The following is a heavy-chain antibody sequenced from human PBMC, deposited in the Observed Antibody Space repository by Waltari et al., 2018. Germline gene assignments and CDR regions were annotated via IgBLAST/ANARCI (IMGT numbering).Heavy chain of an antibody. D-gene: IGHD6-13*01. J-gene: IGHJ6*02. Sequence: QVQLVQSGAEVKKPGASVKVSCKASGYTFTSYGISWVRQAPGQGLEWMGWISAYNGNTNYAQKLQGRVTMTTDTATSTAYMELRSLRSDDTAVYYCASNHIAAEQRYYYYGMDVWGQGTTVTVSS. CDR3: ASNHIAAEQRYYYYGMDV. CDR2: ISAYNGNT. V-gene: IGHV1-18*01. CDR1: GYTFTSYG.